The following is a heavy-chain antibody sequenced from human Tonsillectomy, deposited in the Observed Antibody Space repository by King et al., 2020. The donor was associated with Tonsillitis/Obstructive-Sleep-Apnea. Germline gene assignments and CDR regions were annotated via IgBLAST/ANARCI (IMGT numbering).Heavy chain of an antibody. D-gene: IGHD2-2*01. CDR3: ARAVVPAAITLWFDP. CDR2: IGTAGDT. J-gene: IGHJ5*02. V-gene: IGHV3-13*04. CDR1: GFTFSSYD. Sequence: VQLVESGGGLVQPGGSLRLSCAASGFTFSSYDMHWVRQATGNGLEWVSAIGTAGDTYYPGSVKGRFTSSRENAKNSLYLQMNSLRAGDTAVYYCARAVVPAAITLWFDPWGQGTLVTVSS.